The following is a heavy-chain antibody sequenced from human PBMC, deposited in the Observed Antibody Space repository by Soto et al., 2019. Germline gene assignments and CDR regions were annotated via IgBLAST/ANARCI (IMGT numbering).Heavy chain of an antibody. CDR1: GFTFSSDA. Sequence: EVQLVESGGGLAQPGGSLRLSCAASGFTFSSDAMDWVRQAPGKGLEYVSGISSNGIGTYYSSSVKGRFTICRDNSRDTVYLQMDSLRPEDMAAYYCARRARADYYYMDVWGKGTTVTVS. J-gene: IGHJ6*03. CDR3: ARRARADYYYMDV. V-gene: IGHV3-64*01. D-gene: IGHD6-6*01. CDR2: ISSNGIGT.